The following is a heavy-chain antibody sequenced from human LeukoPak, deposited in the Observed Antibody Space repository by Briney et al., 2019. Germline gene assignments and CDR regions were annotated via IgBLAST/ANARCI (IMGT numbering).Heavy chain of an antibody. Sequence: GGSLRLSCAASGFTFSSYAMHWVRQAPGKGLEWVSSISSSSSYIYYADSVKGRFTISRDNAKNSLYLQMNSLRAEDTAVYYCAGGYGSGSLNDAFDIWGQGTMVTVSS. CDR3: AGGYGSGSLNDAFDI. CDR2: ISSSSSYI. J-gene: IGHJ3*02. CDR1: GFTFSSYA. V-gene: IGHV3-21*01. D-gene: IGHD3-10*01.